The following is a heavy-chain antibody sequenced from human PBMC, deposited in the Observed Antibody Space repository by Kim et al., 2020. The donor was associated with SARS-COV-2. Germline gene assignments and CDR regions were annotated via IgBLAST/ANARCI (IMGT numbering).Heavy chain of an antibody. V-gene: IGHV3-53*01. CDR3: AAGLVGAFGY. J-gene: IGHJ4*02. Sequence: GGSLRLSCAASGFTVSSNYMSWVRQAPGKGLEWVSVIYSGGSTYYADSVKGRFTISRDNTTNTPYLQMNSLIAAETAANYYAAGLVGAFGYCGKGTLVT. CDR2: IYSGGST. CDR1: GFTVSSNY. D-gene: IGHD1-26*01.